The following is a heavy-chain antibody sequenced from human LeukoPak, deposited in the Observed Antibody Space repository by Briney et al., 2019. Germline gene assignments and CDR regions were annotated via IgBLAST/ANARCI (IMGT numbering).Heavy chain of an antibody. D-gene: IGHD4-17*01. CDR3: SGIYGDFDY. Sequence: PGRSLRLSCAASGFTFSSYAMHWVRQAPGKGLEWVAVISYDGSNKYYADSVKGRFTISRDNSKNTLYLQMNSLRAEDTAVYYCSGIYGDFDYWGQGTLVTVSS. CDR1: GFTFSSYA. V-gene: IGHV3-30*04. J-gene: IGHJ4*02. CDR2: ISYDGSNK.